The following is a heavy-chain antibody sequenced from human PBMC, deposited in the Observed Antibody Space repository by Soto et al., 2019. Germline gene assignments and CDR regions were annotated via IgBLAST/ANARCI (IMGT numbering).Heavy chain of an antibody. D-gene: IGHD4-17*01. CDR3: ARVRNGDWYFDY. V-gene: IGHV3-74*01. J-gene: IGHJ4*02. CDR2: NNIDGSTT. Sequence: EVQLVESGGGLVQPGGSLRLSCAASGFTFSSYWIHGVRKAPGKGLVWVSRNNIDGSTTSYADSVKGRLTISRDNAKNTLYRQMNSLRAEDTAIYYCARVRNGDWYFDYWGQGTLVTISS. CDR1: GFTFSSYW.